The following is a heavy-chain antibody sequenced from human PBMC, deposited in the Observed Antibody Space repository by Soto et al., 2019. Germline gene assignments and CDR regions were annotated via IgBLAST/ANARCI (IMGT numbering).Heavy chain of an antibody. CDR1: GYTFINYY. CDR2: ISPKSGGT. CDR3: ARDLIVDGPDNYAMDV. J-gene: IGHJ6*02. Sequence: ASVKVSCKASGYTFINYYMHWVRQAPGQGFEWMGRISPKSGGTNYAQKFQGRVSMTWDTSLKTAYMELSSLMSEDTAVYYCARDLIVDGPDNYAMDVWGQGTTVTVSS. D-gene: IGHD3-22*01. V-gene: IGHV1-2*02.